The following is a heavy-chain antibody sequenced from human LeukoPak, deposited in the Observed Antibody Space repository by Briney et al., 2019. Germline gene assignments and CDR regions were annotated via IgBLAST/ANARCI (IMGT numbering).Heavy chain of an antibody. Sequence: GGSLRLSCAASGFTFSSYAMSWVRQAPGKGLEWVSAISGSGGSTYYADSVKGRFTISRDNSKNTLYLQMNSLRAEDTAVYYCAKASTYYYDSGSYYYVYWGQGTLVTVSS. CDR2: ISGSGGST. D-gene: IGHD3-10*01. V-gene: IGHV3-23*01. CDR1: GFTFSSYA. J-gene: IGHJ4*02. CDR3: AKASTYYYDSGSYYYVY.